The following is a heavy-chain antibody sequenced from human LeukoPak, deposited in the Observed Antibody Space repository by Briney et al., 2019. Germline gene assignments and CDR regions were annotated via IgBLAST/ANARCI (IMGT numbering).Heavy chain of an antibody. D-gene: IGHD3-22*01. J-gene: IGHJ1*01. CDR2: INYSSFYK. CDR3: ARAPSEIGGYYPEYFRH. V-gene: IGHV3-21*01. Sequence: SGRSLRLSCAASGFSFSDYTMQWVRQAPGKGLEWVSSINYSSFYKFYSDSVKGRFTISRDNAKNTVSLQMNSLRAEDTGVYYCARAPSEIGGYYPEYFRHWGQGTLVIVSS. CDR1: GFSFSDYT.